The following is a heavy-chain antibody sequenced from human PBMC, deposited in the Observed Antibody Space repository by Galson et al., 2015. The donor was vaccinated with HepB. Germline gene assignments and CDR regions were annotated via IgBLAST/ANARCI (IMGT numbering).Heavy chain of an antibody. D-gene: IGHD2-15*01. CDR1: GDSISSGAYS. CDR2: MYLTGTT. CDR3: ARGSAGDYFDY. V-gene: IGHV4-30-2*01. Sequence: TLSLTCAVSGDSISSGAYSWTWIRQPPGRDLEWIGYMYLTGTTYYNPSLKSRVTISVDRSKNQFSLKLSSVTTADTAIYYCARGSAGDYFDYWGQGTLVTVSS. J-gene: IGHJ4*02.